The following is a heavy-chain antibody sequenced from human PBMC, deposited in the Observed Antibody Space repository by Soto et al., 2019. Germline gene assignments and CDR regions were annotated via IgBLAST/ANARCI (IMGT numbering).Heavy chain of an antibody. CDR2: ISGSGGST. V-gene: IGHV3-23*01. J-gene: IGHJ4*02. D-gene: IGHD3-22*01. CDR3: AKDRITMIVVVIEGPAYYFDY. Sequence: PGGSLRLSCAASGFTFSSYEMNWVRQAPGKGLEWVSAISGSGGSTYYADSVKGRFTISRDNSKNTLYLQMNSLRAEDTAVYYCAKDRITMIVVVIEGPAYYFDYWGQGTLVTVSS. CDR1: GFTFSSYE.